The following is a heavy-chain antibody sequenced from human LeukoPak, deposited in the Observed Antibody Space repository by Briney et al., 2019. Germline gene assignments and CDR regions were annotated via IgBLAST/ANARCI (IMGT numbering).Heavy chain of an antibody. CDR1: GFTFSSYG. Sequence: GGSLRLSCAASGFTFSSYGMSWVRQAPGKGLEWVSAIGGRDGSTYYADSVKGRFIISRDNSKNTLYVQMNSLRAEDTAVYYCAKGHYYGSGSLDYWGQGTLVTVSS. V-gene: IGHV3-23*01. D-gene: IGHD3-10*01. J-gene: IGHJ4*02. CDR2: IGGRDGST. CDR3: AKGHYYGSGSLDY.